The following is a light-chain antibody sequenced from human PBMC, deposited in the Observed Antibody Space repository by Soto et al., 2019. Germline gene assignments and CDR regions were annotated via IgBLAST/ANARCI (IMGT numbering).Light chain of an antibody. J-gene: IGKJ1*01. Sequence: DIQMTQSPSTLSASVGDRVTITCRASQSISSWLAWYQQKPGKAPKLLIYKASSLESGVPSRFSGSGSGTEFTLTSSSLQPDDFATYYCQQYNSLFGQGTKVEIK. CDR1: QSISSW. V-gene: IGKV1-5*03. CDR3: QQYNSL. CDR2: KAS.